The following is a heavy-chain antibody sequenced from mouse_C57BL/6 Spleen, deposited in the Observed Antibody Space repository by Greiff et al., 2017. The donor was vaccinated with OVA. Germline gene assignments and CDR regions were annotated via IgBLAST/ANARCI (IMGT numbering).Heavy chain of an antibody. J-gene: IGHJ4*01. D-gene: IGHD1-1*01. CDR1: GYTFTSYG. Sequence: VQLQQSGAELARPGASVKLSCKASGYTFTSYGISWVKQRTGQGLEWIGEIYPRSGNTYYNEKFKGKATLTADKSSSTAYMELRSLTSEDSAVYFCARVTTVVATGYYAMDYWGQGTSVTVSS. CDR2: IYPRSGNT. CDR3: ARVTTVVATGYYAMDY. V-gene: IGHV1-81*01.